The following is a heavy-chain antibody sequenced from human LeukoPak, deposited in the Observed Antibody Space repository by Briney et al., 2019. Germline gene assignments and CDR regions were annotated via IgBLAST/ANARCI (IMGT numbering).Heavy chain of an antibody. D-gene: IGHD2-2*01. Sequence: SETLSLTCAVYGGSFSGYYWSWIRQPPGKGLEWIGEINHSGSTNYNPPLKSRVTISVDTSKNQFSLKLSSVTAADTAVYYCATNTIRNWGQGTLVTVSS. CDR1: GGSFSGYY. CDR3: ATNTIRN. J-gene: IGHJ4*02. V-gene: IGHV4-34*01. CDR2: INHSGST.